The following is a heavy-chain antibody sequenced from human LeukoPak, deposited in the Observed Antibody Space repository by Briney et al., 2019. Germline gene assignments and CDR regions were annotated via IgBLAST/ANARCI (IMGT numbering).Heavy chain of an antibody. V-gene: IGHV4-39*07. J-gene: IGHJ4*02. Sequence: SETLSLTCTVSGGSISSSSYYWGWIRQPPGKGLAWIGEINHSGSTNYNPSLKSRVSISVDTSKNQFSLKLNSVTAADTAVYYCARGGSLPGGPPLWGQGTLVTVSS. D-gene: IGHD4-17*01. CDR2: INHSGST. CDR1: GGSISSSSYY. CDR3: ARGGSLPGGPPL.